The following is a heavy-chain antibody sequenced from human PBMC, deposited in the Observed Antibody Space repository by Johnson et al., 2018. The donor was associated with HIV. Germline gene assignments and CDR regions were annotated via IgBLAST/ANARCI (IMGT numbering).Heavy chain of an antibody. D-gene: IGHD2-21*01. CDR1: GFTFSNYG. V-gene: IGHV3-33*03. CDR3: SWSAGTFDI. CDR2: IRWAGRNGNQ. Sequence: QVQLVESGGGVVQPGRSLRLSCAASGFTFSNYGMDWVRQAPGKGLEWDSTIRWAGRNGNQIRHADFVTGRSAISIDNARFYLHLQRNTLVGAGPSIHRGSWSAGTFDIWGQGTVVTVS. J-gene: IGHJ3*02.